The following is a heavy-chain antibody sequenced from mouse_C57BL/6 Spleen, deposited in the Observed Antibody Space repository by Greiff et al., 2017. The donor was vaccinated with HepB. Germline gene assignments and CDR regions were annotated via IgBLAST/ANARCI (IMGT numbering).Heavy chain of an antibody. CDR1: GFNIKDYY. V-gene: IGHV14-1*01. CDR2: IDPEDGDT. Sequence: VQLQQSGAELVRPGASVKLSCTASGFNIKDYYMHWVKQRPEQGLEWIGRIDPEDGDTEYAPKFQGKATMTADTSSNTAYLQLSSLTSEDTAVYYCTTRLITTVVYFDYWGQGTTLTVSS. J-gene: IGHJ2*01. D-gene: IGHD1-1*01. CDR3: TTRLITTVVYFDY.